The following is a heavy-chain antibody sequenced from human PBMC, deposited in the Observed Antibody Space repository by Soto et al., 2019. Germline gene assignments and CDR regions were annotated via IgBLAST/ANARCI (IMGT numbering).Heavy chain of an antibody. CDR1: GGSISSSSYY. J-gene: IGHJ4*02. CDR2: IYYSGTT. V-gene: IGHV4-39*01. D-gene: IGHD2-2*01. CDR3: ARLILSKTTTCYFYY. Sequence: SETLSLTCTVSGGSISSSSYYWARVRQPPGKGLEWIGSIYYSGTTYYNPSLKSRVTISEDTSKNQFSLKLSSVTAADTAVFYCARLILSKTTTCYFYYWGQGTLVTVSS.